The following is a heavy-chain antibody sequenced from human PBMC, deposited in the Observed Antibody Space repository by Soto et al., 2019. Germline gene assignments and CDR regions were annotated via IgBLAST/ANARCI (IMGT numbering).Heavy chain of an antibody. CDR3: ARGGGYDYLDYYYGMDV. J-gene: IGHJ6*02. D-gene: IGHD5-12*01. CDR2: VNHSGST. CDR1: GGSFSSYY. V-gene: IGHV4-34*01. Sequence: QVQLQQWGAGLLKPSETLSLTCAVYGGSFSSYYWSWIRQSPGKGLEWIGEVNHSGSTNYNPSLKSRVTISVDTSKSHFSLKLTSITAADTAVYYCARGGGYDYLDYYYGMDVWGQWTTVTVSS.